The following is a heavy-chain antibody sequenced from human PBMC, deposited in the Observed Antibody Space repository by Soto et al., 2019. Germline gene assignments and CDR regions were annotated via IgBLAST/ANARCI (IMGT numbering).Heavy chain of an antibody. CDR3: ARGQEGLWFGAHYY. CDR2: IYYSGST. J-gene: IGHJ4*02. Sequence: PSETLSLTCTVSGGSISSGGYYWSWIRQHPGKGLEWIGYIYYSGSTYYNPSLKSRVTISVDTSKNQFSLKLSSVTAADTAVYYCARGQEGLWFGAHYYWGQGTLVNVSS. D-gene: IGHD3-10*01. CDR1: GGSISSGGYY. V-gene: IGHV4-31*03.